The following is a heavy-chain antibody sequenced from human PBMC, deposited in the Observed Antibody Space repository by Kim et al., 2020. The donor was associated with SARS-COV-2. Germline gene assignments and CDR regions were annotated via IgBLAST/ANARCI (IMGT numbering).Heavy chain of an antibody. J-gene: IGHJ4*02. CDR3: AKALRQLSMPLDY. D-gene: IGHD2-2*01. CDR2: VSSDAGIT. V-gene: IGHV3-23*01. CDR1: GFTFSSDA. Sequence: GGSLRLSCAASGFTFSSDAMSWVRQAPGKGLEWVSSVSSDAGITHYADSVKGRFTISRDNSKNMLYLQMNSLRAEDTALYYCAKALRQLSMPLDYWGQGTLVTVSS.